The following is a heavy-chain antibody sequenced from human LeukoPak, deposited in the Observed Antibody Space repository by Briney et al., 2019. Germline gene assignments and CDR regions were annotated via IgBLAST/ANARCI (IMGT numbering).Heavy chain of an antibody. V-gene: IGHV4-59*01. CDR2: IYYSGST. D-gene: IGHD5-24*01. CDR3: ARGWRAVDGAFDI. Sequence: PSETLSLTCTVSGGSISSYYWSWIRQPPGKGLEWIGYIYYSGSTNYNPSLKSRVTISVDTSKNQFSLKLSSVTAADTAVYYCARGWRAVDGAFDIWGQGTMVTVSS. CDR1: GGSISSYY. J-gene: IGHJ3*02.